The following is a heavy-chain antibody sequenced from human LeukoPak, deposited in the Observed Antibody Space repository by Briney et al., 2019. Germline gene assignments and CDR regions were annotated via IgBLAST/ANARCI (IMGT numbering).Heavy chain of an antibody. Sequence: PSETLSLTCTVSGGSISSYYWSWIQQPPGKGLEWIGYIYYSGSTNYNPSLKSRVTISVNTSKNQFSLKLSSVTAADTAVYYCARSGLLWFGELFGVGVRRHFDYWGQGTLVTVSS. V-gene: IGHV4-59*12. CDR3: ARSGLLWFGELFGVGVRRHFDY. CDR2: IYYSGST. D-gene: IGHD3-10*01. CDR1: GGSISSYY. J-gene: IGHJ4*02.